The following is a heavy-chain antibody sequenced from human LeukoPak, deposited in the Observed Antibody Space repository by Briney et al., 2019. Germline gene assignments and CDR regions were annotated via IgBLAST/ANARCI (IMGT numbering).Heavy chain of an antibody. CDR2: INPNSGGT. CDR3: ARAGDDWNDGGYFDY. D-gene: IGHD1-1*01. V-gene: IGHV1-2*06. CDR1: GYTFTGYY. J-gene: IGHJ4*02. Sequence: ALVKVSCKASGYTFTGYYMHWVRQAPGQGLEWMGRINPNSGGTNYAQKFQGRVTMTRDTSISTAYMELSRLRSDDTAVYYCARAGDDWNDGGYFDYWGQGTLVTVSS.